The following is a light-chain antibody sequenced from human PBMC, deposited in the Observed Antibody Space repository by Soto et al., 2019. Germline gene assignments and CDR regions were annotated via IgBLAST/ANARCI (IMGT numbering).Light chain of an antibody. J-gene: IGKJ1*01. CDR2: AAS. Sequence: EIIMTQSPATLSVSPGERASLSCRASQSVSSNLAWYQQKPGQAPRLLIYAASTRATGISTRFSGSGSGTEFTLTISSLQSEDFAIYYCQHYNNWPRTFGQGTKVDI. CDR1: QSVSSN. CDR3: QHYNNWPRT. V-gene: IGKV3-15*01.